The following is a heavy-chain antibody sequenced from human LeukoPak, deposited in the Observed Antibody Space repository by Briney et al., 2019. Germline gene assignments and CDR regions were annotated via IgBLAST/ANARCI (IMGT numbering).Heavy chain of an antibody. CDR1: GFTFSSYD. Sequence: GGSLRLSCAASGFTFSSYDMNWVRQAPGKGLEWVANIKQDGSEKYYVDSVKGRFTISRDNAKNSLYLQMNSLRAEDTAVYYCAREGGEGYSSSWYYFDYWGQGTLVTVSS. CDR3: AREGGEGYSSSWYYFDY. V-gene: IGHV3-7*01. CDR2: IKQDGSEK. D-gene: IGHD6-13*01. J-gene: IGHJ4*02.